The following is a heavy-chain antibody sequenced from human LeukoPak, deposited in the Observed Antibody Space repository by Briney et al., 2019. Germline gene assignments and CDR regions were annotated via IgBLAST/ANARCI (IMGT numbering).Heavy chain of an antibody. CDR1: GGSISSGSYY. CDR3: ARDPYFYCTNGVCYSDY. V-gene: IGHV4-61*02. J-gene: IGHJ4*02. D-gene: IGHD2-8*01. CDR2: IYTSGST. Sequence: SQTLSLTCTVSGGSISSGSYYWTWIRQPAGKGLEWIGRIYTSGSTNYNPSLKSRVTISVDTSKNQFSLKLSSVTAADTAVYYCARDPYFYCTNGVCYSDYWGQGTLVTVSS.